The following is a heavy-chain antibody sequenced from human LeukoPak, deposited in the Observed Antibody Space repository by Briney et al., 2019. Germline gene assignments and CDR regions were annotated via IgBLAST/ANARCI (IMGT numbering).Heavy chain of an antibody. Sequence: GESLKISCKVSGYILTNNWIGWARQVPGKGLEWMGLIYPGYSDAKCSPSFQGQGTISADKSISTAYLQWDSLKASDTAIYYCTRSPDIDILTGYSRYYFDYWGQGTLVTVSS. D-gene: IGHD3-9*01. J-gene: IGHJ4*02. V-gene: IGHV5-51*01. CDR1: GYILTNNW. CDR2: IYPGYSDA. CDR3: TRSPDIDILTGYSRYYFDY.